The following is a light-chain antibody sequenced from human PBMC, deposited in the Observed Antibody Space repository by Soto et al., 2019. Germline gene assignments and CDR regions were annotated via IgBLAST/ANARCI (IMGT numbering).Light chain of an antibody. CDR2: DAS. J-gene: IGKJ1*01. V-gene: IGKV1-5*01. CDR1: QSISSW. Sequence: DIQMTQSPSTLSASVGDRVTITCRASQSISSWLAWYQQKPGKAPKLLIYDASSLESGVASRFSGNRSGTEFSLTISSLQPDDVATYYCQQYNSYSWTVGQGTKVDIK. CDR3: QQYNSYSWT.